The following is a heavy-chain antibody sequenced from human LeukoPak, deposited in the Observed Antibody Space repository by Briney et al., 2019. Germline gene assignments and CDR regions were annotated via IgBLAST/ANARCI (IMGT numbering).Heavy chain of an antibody. D-gene: IGHD3-10*01. J-gene: IGHJ4*02. V-gene: IGHV4-31*03. CDR3: ARSTMVRYLDY. Sequence: SGTLSLTCTVSGGSISSGGYYWSWIRQHPGKGLEWIGYIYYSGSTYYNPSLKSRVTISVDTSKNQFSLKLSSVTAADTAVYYCARSTMVRYLDYWGQGTLVTVSS. CDR1: GGSISSGGYY. CDR2: IYYSGST.